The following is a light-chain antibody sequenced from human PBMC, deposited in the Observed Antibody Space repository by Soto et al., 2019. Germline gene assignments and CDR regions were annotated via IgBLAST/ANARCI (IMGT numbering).Light chain of an antibody. CDR2: SYN. CDR1: SSNIGSNT. J-gene: IGLJ2*01. V-gene: IGLV1-44*01. CDR3: AAWDDSLNGVV. Sequence: QSVLTQPPSASGTPGQRVTISCSGSSSNIGSNTVNWYQHLPGTAPKLLLYSYNQRPSGVPDRFSGSKSGTSASLAISGLQSEDEADYYCAAWDDSLNGVVFGGGTKLTVL.